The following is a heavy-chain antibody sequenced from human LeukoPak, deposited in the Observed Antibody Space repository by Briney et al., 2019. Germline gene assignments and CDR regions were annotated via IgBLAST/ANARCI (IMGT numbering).Heavy chain of an antibody. CDR3: ARDQISSGSYSGFDY. V-gene: IGHV3-7*01. CDR1: GFTFSSYW. D-gene: IGHD1-26*01. J-gene: IGHJ4*02. CDR2: IKQDGSEK. Sequence: GGSLRLSCAASGFTFSSYWMSWVRQAPGKGLEWVANIKQDGSEKYYVDSVKGRFTISRDNAKNSLYLQMNSLRAEDTAVYYCARDQISSGSYSGFDYWGQGTLVAVSS.